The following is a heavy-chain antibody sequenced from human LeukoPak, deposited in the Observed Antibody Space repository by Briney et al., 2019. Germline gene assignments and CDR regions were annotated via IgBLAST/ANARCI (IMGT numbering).Heavy chain of an antibody. D-gene: IGHD4-11*01. CDR2: IGTAGDT. J-gene: IGHJ6*02. CDR1: GFTFSSYD. Sequence: GGSLRLSCAASGFTFSSYDMHWVRQATGKGLEWVSAIGTAGDTYYPGSVKGRFTISRENAKNSLYLQMNSLRAEDTAVYYCAREDSNYYYYYGMDVWGQGTTVTVSS. V-gene: IGHV3-13*01. CDR3: AREDSNYYYYYGMDV.